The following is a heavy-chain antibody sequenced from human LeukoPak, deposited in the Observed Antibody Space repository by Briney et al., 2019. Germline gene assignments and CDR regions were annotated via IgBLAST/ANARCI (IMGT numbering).Heavy chain of an antibody. J-gene: IGHJ6*04. Sequence: ASVKVSCKASGYTFTTYAMNWVRQAPGQGLEWMGWINTNTGNPTYAQGFTGRFVFSLDTSVSTAYLQISSLKAGDTAVYYCARILRVATMDVWGKGTTVTVSS. CDR2: INTNTGNP. CDR3: ARILRVATMDV. CDR1: GYTFTTYA. D-gene: IGHD5-12*01. V-gene: IGHV7-4-1*02.